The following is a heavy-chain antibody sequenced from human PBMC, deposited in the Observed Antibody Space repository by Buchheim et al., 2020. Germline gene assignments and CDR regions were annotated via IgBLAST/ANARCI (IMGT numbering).Heavy chain of an antibody. V-gene: IGHV3-48*03. J-gene: IGHJ6*02. CDR3: ARADAPIFGVVISFEYYYYGVDV. D-gene: IGHD3-3*01. CDR1: GFTFSSYE. Sequence: EVQLVESGGGLVQPGGSLRLSCAASGFTFSSYEMNWVRQAPGKGLEWVSYISSSGSTIYYADSVKGRFTISRDNAKNSLYLQMNSLRAEDTAVYYCARADAPIFGVVISFEYYYYGVDVWGQGTT. CDR2: ISSSGSTI.